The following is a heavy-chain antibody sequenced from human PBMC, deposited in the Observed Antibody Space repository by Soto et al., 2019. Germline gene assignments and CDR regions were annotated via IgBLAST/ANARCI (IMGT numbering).Heavy chain of an antibody. J-gene: IGHJ6*02. CDR3: AREWTDYYGSGSYALYGMDV. Sequence: QTGGSLRLSCAASGFTFSSYWMHWVRQAPGKGLVWVSRINSDGSSTSYADSVKGRFTISRDNAKNTLYLQMNSLRAENTAVYYCAREWTDYYGSGSYALYGMDVWGQGTTVTVSS. CDR2: INSDGSST. CDR1: GFTFSSYW. D-gene: IGHD3-10*01. V-gene: IGHV3-74*01.